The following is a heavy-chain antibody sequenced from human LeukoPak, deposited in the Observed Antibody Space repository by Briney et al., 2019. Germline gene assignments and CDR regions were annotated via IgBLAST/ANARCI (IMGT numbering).Heavy chain of an antibody. J-gene: IGHJ6*02. D-gene: IGHD6-13*01. Sequence: GGSLRLSCAASGFTVSSNYMSWVRQAPGKGLEWVSVIYSGGSTYYADSVKGRFTISRDNSKNTLYLQMNSLRAEDTAVYYCARDSRSSSWYYYGMDVWGQGTTVTVSS. CDR3: ARDSRSSSWYYYGMDV. V-gene: IGHV3-53*01. CDR1: GFTVSSNY. CDR2: IYSGGST.